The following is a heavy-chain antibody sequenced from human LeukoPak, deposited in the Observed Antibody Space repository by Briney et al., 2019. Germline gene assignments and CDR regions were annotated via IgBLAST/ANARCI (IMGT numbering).Heavy chain of an antibody. CDR3: ARGWIQLGN. CDR1: GFTFSSYA. D-gene: IGHD5-18*01. V-gene: IGHV3-23*01. J-gene: IGHJ4*02. Sequence: PGGSLRLSCAASGFTFSSYAMSWVRQAPGKGLEWVSAISGSGGSTYYADSVKGRFTISRDNAKNSLYLQMNSLRAEDTAVYYCARGWIQLGNWGQGTLVTVSS. CDR2: ISGSGGST.